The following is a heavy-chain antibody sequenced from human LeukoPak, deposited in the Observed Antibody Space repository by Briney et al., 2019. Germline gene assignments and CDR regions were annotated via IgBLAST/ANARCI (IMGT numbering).Heavy chain of an antibody. V-gene: IGHV1-2*06. D-gene: IGHD2-15*01. CDR1: GYTFTGYY. CDR2: INPNSGGT. CDR3: ASGQGGCSGGSCYYDAFDI. J-gene: IGHJ3*02. Sequence: ASVKVSCKASGYTFTGYYMHWVRQAPGQGLEWMGRINPNSGGTNYAQKFQGRVTMTRDTSTSTVYMELSSLRSEDTAVYYCASGQGGCSGGSCYYDAFDIWGQGTMVTVSS.